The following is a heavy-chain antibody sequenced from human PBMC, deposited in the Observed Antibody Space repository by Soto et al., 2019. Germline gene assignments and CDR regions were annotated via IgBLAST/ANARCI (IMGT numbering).Heavy chain of an antibody. D-gene: IGHD3-9*01. J-gene: IGHJ4*02. CDR1: GYTFTSYD. V-gene: IGHV1-8*01. CDR3: ARGRLNYDILTGYRRYFDY. CDR2: MNPNSGNT. Sequence: AAVKVSCKASGYTFTSYDINWVRQATGQGLEWMGWMNPNSGNTGYAQKFQGRVTMTRNTSISTAYMELSSLRSEDTAVYYCARGRLNYDILTGYRRYFDYPGQRTLVTGSS.